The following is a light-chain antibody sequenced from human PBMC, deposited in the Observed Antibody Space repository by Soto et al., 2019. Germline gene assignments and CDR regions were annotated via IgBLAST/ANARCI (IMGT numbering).Light chain of an antibody. Sequence: DIVMTQSPDSLAVSLGERATINCKSSQSVLYSSNNENSLAWYQQKPGQPPKLLIYWASTRESGVPDRFSGGGSGTDFTLTNSSLQAEDVAIYYCQQYYSVPPTFGQVIKVEI. CDR1: QSVLYSSNNENS. CDR2: WAS. V-gene: IGKV4-1*01. CDR3: QQYYSVPPT. J-gene: IGKJ1*01.